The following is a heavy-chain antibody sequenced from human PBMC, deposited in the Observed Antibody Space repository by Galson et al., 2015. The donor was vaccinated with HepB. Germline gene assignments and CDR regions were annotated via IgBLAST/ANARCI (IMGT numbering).Heavy chain of an antibody. CDR2: ISYDGSNK. V-gene: IGHV3-30*18. CDR3: AKGMWIQLWSPFDY. J-gene: IGHJ4*02. D-gene: IGHD5-18*01. Sequence: SLRLSCAASGFTFSSYGMHWVRQAPGKGLEWVAVISYDGSNKYYADSVKGRFTISRDNSKNTLYLQMNSLRAEDTAVYYCAKGMWIQLWSPFDYWGQGTLVTVSS. CDR1: GFTFSSYG.